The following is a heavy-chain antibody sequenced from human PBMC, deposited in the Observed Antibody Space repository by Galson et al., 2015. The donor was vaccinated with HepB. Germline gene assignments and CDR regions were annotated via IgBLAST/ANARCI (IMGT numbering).Heavy chain of an antibody. CDR2: VWFDGTKK. Sequence: SLRLSCAASGFTFSSYGMHWVRQAPGKGLEWVANVWFDGTKKYYADSVKGRFTISRDISKSALYLQMNSLRAEDTALYYCARDGGWLAPLDSWGQGTLVIVSS. V-gene: IGHV3-33*01. D-gene: IGHD6-19*01. J-gene: IGHJ4*02. CDR1: GFTFSSYG. CDR3: ARDGGWLAPLDS.